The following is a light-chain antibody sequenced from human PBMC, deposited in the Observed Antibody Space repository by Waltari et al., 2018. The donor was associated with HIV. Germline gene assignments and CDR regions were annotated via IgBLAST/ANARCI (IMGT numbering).Light chain of an antibody. V-gene: IGLV1-51*01. CDR3: GTWDSRLTTYV. Sequence: QSVLTQLPSASAAPVQQVSLPSSLNNFHIGHTHLSSYRQVPGTAPKVVMYDSKKRPSGIPDRFSGSKSGTSATLAITGLQTGDEADFYCGTWDSRLTTYVFGSGSKLTVL. CDR2: DSK. J-gene: IGLJ1*01. CDR1: NFHIGHTH.